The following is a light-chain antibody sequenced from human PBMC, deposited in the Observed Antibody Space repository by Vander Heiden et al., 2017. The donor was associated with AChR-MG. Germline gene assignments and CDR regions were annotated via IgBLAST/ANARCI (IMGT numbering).Light chain of an antibody. Sequence: DLVMTQSPDSLAVSLGERATINCKSSQSVLYSSNNKNYLAWYQQKPGQPPKLLIYWASTRESGVPDRFSGSGSGTDFTLTISSLQAEDVAVYYCQQYDSTRTTFGQGTKVEIK. CDR3: QQYDSTRTT. CDR2: WAS. V-gene: IGKV4-1*01. CDR1: QSVLYSSNNKNY. J-gene: IGKJ1*01.